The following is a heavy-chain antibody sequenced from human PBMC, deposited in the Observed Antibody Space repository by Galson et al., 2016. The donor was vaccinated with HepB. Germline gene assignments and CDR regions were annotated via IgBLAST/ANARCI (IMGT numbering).Heavy chain of an antibody. CDR3: AREDSGGWYGFHYGMDV. J-gene: IGHJ6*02. CDR2: IYYSGRT. Sequence: ETLSLTCTVSGASISGYYLSWIRQPPGKGLEWIGYIYYSGRTNYNPSLKSRVTISVDTSKNQFSLKPSSVTAADTAVYYCAREDSGGWYGFHYGMDVWGQGTTVTVSS. V-gene: IGHV4-59*01. CDR1: GASISGYY. D-gene: IGHD6-19*01.